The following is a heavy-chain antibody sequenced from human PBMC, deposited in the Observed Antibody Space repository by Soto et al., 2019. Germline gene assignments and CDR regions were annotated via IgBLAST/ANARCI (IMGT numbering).Heavy chain of an antibody. D-gene: IGHD3-10*01. CDR1: GGSISSGGYY. CDR2: IYYSGST. Sequence: SETLSLTCTVSGGSISSGGYYWSWIRQHPGKGLEWIGYIYYSGSTYYNPSLKSRVTISVDTSKNQFSLKLSSVTAADTAVYYCARVKTMVRGVIISPNWFDPWGQGTLVTVSS. J-gene: IGHJ5*02. V-gene: IGHV4-31*03. CDR3: ARVKTMVRGVIISPNWFDP.